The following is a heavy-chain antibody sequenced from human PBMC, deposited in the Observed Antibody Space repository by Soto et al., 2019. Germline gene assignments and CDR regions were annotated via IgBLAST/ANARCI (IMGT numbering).Heavy chain of an antibody. J-gene: IGHJ6*02. CDR3: ARDPWGYYGMDV. CDR1: GYTFTSYA. CDR2: INAGNGNT. Sequence: QVQLVQSGAEGKKPGASVKVSCKASGYTFTSYAMHWVRQAPGQRLEWMGWINAGNGNTKYSQKFQSRVTITRDTSASTAYMELSSLRAEDTAVYYCARDPWGYYGMDVWGQGTTVTVSS. D-gene: IGHD3-16*01. V-gene: IGHV1-3*01.